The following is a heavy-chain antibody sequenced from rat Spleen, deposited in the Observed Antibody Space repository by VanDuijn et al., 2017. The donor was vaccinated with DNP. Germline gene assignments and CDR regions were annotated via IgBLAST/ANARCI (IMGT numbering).Heavy chain of an antibody. CDR1: GFTFSNFG. CDR3: TKPESYGGFWFAH. D-gene: IGHD1-11*01. Sequence: EVQLVESGGGLVQPGRSMKLSCAASGFTFSNFGMTWVRQFPERGLEWVATILYDGSVTYYGDSVKGRFTISRDNEKSTLYLQMDSLRSEDTATYYCTKPESYGGFWFAHWGQGTLVTVSS. CDR2: ILYDGSVT. J-gene: IGHJ3*01. V-gene: IGHV5-29*01.